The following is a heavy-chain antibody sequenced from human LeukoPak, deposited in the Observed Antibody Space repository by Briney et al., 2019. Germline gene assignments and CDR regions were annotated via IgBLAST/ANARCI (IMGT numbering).Heavy chain of an antibody. J-gene: IGHJ6*02. CDR2: ISSSGDNT. CDR1: GFIFRNYA. V-gene: IGHV3-64*01. Sequence: GGSLRLSCAASGFIFRNYAMHWVRQAPGKGLEYVSAISSSGDNTYYANSVRGRFTISRDNAKNSLYLQMNSLRAEDTAVYYCARRYYYYGSGSYYRGGYGMDVWGQGTTVTVSS. CDR3: ARRYYYYGSGSYYRGGYGMDV. D-gene: IGHD3-10*01.